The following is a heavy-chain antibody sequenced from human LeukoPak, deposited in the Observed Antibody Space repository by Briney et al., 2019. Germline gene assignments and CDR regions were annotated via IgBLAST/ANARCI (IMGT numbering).Heavy chain of an antibody. J-gene: IGHJ4*02. CDR2: IRSDGSNK. Sequence: GGSLRLSCAASGFTFSSYGMHWVRQAPGKGLEWVAFIRSDGSNKYYADSVKGRFTISRDNAMDTLYLQMNSLRADDTAVYYCAKDRVDGSGSQFDSWGQGSLVIVSS. D-gene: IGHD3-10*01. CDR3: AKDRVDGSGSQFDS. CDR1: GFTFSSYG. V-gene: IGHV3-30*02.